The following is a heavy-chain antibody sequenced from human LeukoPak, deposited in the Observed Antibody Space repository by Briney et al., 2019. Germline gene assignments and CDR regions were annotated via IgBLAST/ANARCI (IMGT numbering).Heavy chain of an antibody. CDR1: GGSISSGSYY. CDR3: ARADGYNIFDY. V-gene: IGHV4-61*02. J-gene: IGHJ4*02. D-gene: IGHD5-24*01. Sequence: SETLSLTCTVSGGSISSGSYYWSWIRQPAGKGLEWIGRIYTSGSTNYNPSLKSRVTISVDTSKNQFSLKLSSVTAADTAVYYCARADGYNIFDYWGQGTLVTVSS. CDR2: IYTSGST.